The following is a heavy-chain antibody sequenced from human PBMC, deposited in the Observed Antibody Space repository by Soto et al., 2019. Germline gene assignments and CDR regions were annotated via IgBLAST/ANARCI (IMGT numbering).Heavy chain of an antibody. CDR3: GSSPYPDPDAFDI. CDR2: IIPILGIA. CDR1: GGTFSSYT. J-gene: IGHJ3*02. V-gene: IGHV1-69*02. Sequence: SVKVSCKASGGTFSSYTISWVRQAPGQGLEWMGRIIPILGIANYAQKFQGRVTITADKSTSTAYMELSSLRSEDTAVYYCGSSPYPDPDAFDIWGQGTMVTVSS.